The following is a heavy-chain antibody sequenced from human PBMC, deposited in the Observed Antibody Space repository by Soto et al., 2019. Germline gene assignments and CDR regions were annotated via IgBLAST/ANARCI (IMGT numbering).Heavy chain of an antibody. J-gene: IGHJ6*02. Sequence: ASVKVSCKASGYSFTTYNLHWVRQAPGQGLEWMGIINPSVGSTTYAQNFQDRVTMTRDTSTTTVYMELSSLRSEDTAVYYCVRARDMDVWGQGTTVTVSS. CDR2: INPSVGST. V-gene: IGHV1-46*01. CDR1: GYSFTTYN. CDR3: VRARDMDV.